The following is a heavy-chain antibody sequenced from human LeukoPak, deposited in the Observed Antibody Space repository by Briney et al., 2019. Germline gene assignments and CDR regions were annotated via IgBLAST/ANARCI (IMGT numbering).Heavy chain of an antibody. J-gene: IGHJ3*02. CDR1: GYTFTGYY. CDR3: ARDPPIGGADVFDI. CDR2: INPNSGGT. V-gene: IGHV1-2*02. D-gene: IGHD3-10*01. Sequence: GASVKVSCKAAGYTFTGYYMHSVRQAPGQGLEWMGWINPNSGGTNYAQKFQGRVTMTRDTSISTAYMELSRLTSDDTAVYYCARDPPIGGADVFDIWGQGTMVTVSS.